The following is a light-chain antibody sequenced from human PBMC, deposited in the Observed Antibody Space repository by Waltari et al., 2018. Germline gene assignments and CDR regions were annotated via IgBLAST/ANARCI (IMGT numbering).Light chain of an antibody. CDR1: TVGHKH. CDR3: QAWDSSTVV. Sequence: SSELTQPPSLSVSPGPTASITCSGDTVGHKHACWSQQKPGPSPVLVIYQDSKRPSGIPERFSGSNSGNTATLTISGTQAMDEADYYCQAWDSSTVVFGGGTKLTVL. J-gene: IGLJ2*01. V-gene: IGLV3-1*01. CDR2: QDS.